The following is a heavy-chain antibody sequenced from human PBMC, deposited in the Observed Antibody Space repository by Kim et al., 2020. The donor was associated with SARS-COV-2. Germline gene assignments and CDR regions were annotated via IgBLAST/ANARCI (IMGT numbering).Heavy chain of an antibody. CDR1: GFTFSNYW. CDR3: AREEADSSGLSD. J-gene: IGHJ4*02. V-gene: IGHV3-7*03. Sequence: GGSLRLSCVASGFTFSNYWMTWVRQAPGKGLEWVANIREDGGVKQYMDSVKGRFTISRDNARNSLYLEVNSLRVDDTAVYYCAREEADSSGLSDWGQGTLVTVSS. CDR2: IREDGGVK. D-gene: IGHD6-19*01.